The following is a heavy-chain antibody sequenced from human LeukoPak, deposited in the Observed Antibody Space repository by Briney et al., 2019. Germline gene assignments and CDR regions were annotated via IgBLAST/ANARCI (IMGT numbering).Heavy chain of an antibody. Sequence: ASVKVSCKASGYAFTSYGISWVRQAPGQGLEWMGWISAYNGNTNYAQKLQGRVTMTTDTSTSTAYMELRSLRSDDTAVYYCARDSNLSYDFWSGYRSYYGMDVWGQGTTVTVSS. J-gene: IGHJ6*02. CDR3: ARDSNLSYDFWSGYRSYYGMDV. CDR1: GYAFTSYG. V-gene: IGHV1-18*01. D-gene: IGHD3-3*01. CDR2: ISAYNGNT.